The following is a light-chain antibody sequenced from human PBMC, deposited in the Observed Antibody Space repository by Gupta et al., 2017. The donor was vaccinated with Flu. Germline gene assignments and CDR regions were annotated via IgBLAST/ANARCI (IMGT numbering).Light chain of an antibody. CDR3: QYRSNSLT. Sequence: EIVLTQSPATLSLSPGERPTLSCRASQSVVRYLAWYQQKPNPAPRLIIYDATNRATGTPARFSGEGGTKDFTLTSSIREYEVCAVYYGQYRSNSLTFGGGTKVEIK. CDR1: QSVVRY. CDR2: DAT. J-gene: IGKJ4*02. V-gene: IGKV3-11*01.